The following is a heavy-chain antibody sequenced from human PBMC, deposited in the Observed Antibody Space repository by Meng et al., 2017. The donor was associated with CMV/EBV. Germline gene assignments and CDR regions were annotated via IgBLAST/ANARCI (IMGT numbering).Heavy chain of an antibody. CDR2: IYYSGST. J-gene: IGHJ4*02. CDR3: ARVTSRVAGAFDY. V-gene: IGHV4-30-4*08. CDR1: GGSISSGDYY. Sequence: HVQLQKSGPGLVKPSQTLSLTCTVSGGSISSGDYYWSWIRQPPGKGLEWIGYIYYSGSTYYNPSLKSRVTISVDTSKNQFSLKLSSVTAADTAVYYCARVTSRVAGAFDYWGQGTLVTVSS. D-gene: IGHD1-14*01.